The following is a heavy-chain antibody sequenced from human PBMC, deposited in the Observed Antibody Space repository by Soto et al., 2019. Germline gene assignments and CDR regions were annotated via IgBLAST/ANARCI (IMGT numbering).Heavy chain of an antibody. CDR3: ARARDYDFWSGLLFYGMDV. V-gene: IGHV3-23*01. D-gene: IGHD3-3*01. CDR2: ISSVGTTT. J-gene: IGHJ6*02. CDR1: GFTFSNYA. Sequence: EVQLLESGGGLVQPGGSLRLSCADSGFTFSNYAMSWVRQAPGKGLEWVSGISSVGTTTYYADSMKGRFTISRDNFKRTLDLQMSSLRAEDTATYYCARARDYDFWSGLLFYGMDVWGQGTTVTVSS.